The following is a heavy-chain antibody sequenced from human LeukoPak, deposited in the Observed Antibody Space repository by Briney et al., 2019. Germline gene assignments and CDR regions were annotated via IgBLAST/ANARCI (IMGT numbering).Heavy chain of an antibody. J-gene: IGHJ4*02. Sequence: HPGGSLRLSCAVSGITLSNYGMTGVRQAPGKELEWVAGISDTAGRTQYADSVKGRFTISRDNPKNTLYLQMNSLRAEDTAVYFCAKRGVVIRVILVGFHKEAYYFDSWGQGALVTVSS. CDR1: GITLSNYG. CDR2: ISDTAGRT. V-gene: IGHV3-23*01. CDR3: AKRGVVIRVILVGFHKEAYYFDS. D-gene: IGHD3-22*01.